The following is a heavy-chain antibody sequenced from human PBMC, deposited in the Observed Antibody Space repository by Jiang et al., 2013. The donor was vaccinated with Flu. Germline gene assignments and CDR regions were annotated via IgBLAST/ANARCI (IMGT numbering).Heavy chain of an antibody. V-gene: IGHV3-21*01. CDR3: ARWAERMVRGVSTNWFDP. Sequence: SSSSSYIYYADSVKGRFTISRDNAKNSLYLQMNSLRAEDTAVYYCARWAERMVRGVSTNWFDPWGQGTLVTVSS. J-gene: IGHJ5*02. CDR2: SSSSSYI. D-gene: IGHD3-10*01.